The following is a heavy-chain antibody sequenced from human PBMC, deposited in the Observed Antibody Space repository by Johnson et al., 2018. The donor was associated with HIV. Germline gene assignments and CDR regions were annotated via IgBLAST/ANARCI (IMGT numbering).Heavy chain of an antibody. CDR3: ARGRNAFDI. J-gene: IGHJ3*02. CDR1: GFTFSSYW. Sequence: VQLVESGGGLVQPGGSLRLFCAASGFTFSSYWMSWVRQAPGKGLEWVANIKQDGSEKTYVGSLKGRLTISRDHAKNSLYLQMNSLRAEDTAVYYCARGRNAFDIWGQGTMVTVSS. CDR2: IKQDGSEK. V-gene: IGHV3-7*01.